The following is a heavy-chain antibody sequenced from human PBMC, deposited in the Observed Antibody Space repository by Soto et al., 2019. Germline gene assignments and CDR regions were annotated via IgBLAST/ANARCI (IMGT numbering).Heavy chain of an antibody. CDR3: ARVPSSGSYYDY. Sequence: SVKVSCKASGGTFSSYAISWVRQAPGQGLEWMGGIIPIFGTANYARKFQGRVTIIADESTSTAYMELSSLRSEDTAVYYCARVPSSGSYYDYWGQGTLVTVSS. CDR1: GGTFSSYA. CDR2: IIPIFGTA. D-gene: IGHD1-26*01. J-gene: IGHJ4*02. V-gene: IGHV1-69*13.